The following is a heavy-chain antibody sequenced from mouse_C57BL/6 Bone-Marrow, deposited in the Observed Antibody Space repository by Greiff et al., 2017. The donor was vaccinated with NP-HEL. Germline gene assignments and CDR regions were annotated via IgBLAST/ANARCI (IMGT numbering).Heavy chain of an antibody. V-gene: IGHV10-1*01. J-gene: IGHJ4*01. CDR1: GFSFNTYA. CDR3: VRRGDY. CDR2: IRSKSNNYAT. Sequence: EVKLMESGGGLVQPTGSLKLSCAASGFSFNTYAMNWVRQAPGKGLEWVARIRSKSNNYATYYADSVKDRFTISRDDSESMLYLQMNSVKTEDTAMYYCVRRGDYWGQGTSVTVSS.